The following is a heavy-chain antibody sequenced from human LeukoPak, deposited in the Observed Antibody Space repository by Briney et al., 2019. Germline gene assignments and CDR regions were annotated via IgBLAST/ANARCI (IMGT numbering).Heavy chain of an antibody. CDR1: GYTFTSYY. CDR2: INPSGGST. CDR3: ARDASGYSYGYPTHYYYYMDV. D-gene: IGHD5-18*01. Sequence: ASVKVSCKASGYTFTSYYMHWVRQAPGQGLEWMGIINPSGGSTSYAQKFQGRVTMTRDTSTSTVYMELSSLRSEDTAVYYCARDASGYSYGYPTHYYYYMDVWGKGTTVTVSS. J-gene: IGHJ6*03. V-gene: IGHV1-46*01.